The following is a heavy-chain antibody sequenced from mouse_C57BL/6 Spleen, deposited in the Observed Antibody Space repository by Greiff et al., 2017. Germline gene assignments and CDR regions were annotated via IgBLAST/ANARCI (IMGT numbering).Heavy chain of an antibody. J-gene: IGHJ1*03. CDR1: GYAFSSSW. D-gene: IGHD2-3*01. CDR3: AREGAIYDGYYGYFDV. V-gene: IGHV1-82*01. Sequence: QVQLKQSGPELVKPGASVKISCKASGYAFSSSWMNWVKQRPGKGLEWIGRIYPGDGDTNYNGKFKGKATLTADKSSSTAYMQLSSLTSEDSAVYFCAREGAIYDGYYGYFDVWGTGTTVTVSS. CDR2: IYPGDGDT.